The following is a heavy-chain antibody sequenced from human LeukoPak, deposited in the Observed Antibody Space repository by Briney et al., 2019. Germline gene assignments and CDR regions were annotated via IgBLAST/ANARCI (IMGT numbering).Heavy chain of an antibody. CDR2: INPSGGST. D-gene: IGHD2-15*01. CDR1: GYTFTSYG. Sequence: ASVKVSCKASGYTFTSYGISWVRQAPGQGLEWMGIINPSGGSTTYAQNFQGRVTMTRDTSTRTVYMELSSLRSEDTAVYYCARDSSPLLGSKTLDYWGQGALVTVSS. J-gene: IGHJ4*02. V-gene: IGHV1-46*01. CDR3: ARDSSPLLGSKTLDY.